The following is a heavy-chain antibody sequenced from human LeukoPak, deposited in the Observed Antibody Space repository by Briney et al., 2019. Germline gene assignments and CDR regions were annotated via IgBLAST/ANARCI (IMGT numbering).Heavy chain of an antibody. CDR1: GYTFTSYG. Sequence: ASATVSCKASGYTFTSYGISWVRQAPGQGLEWMGWISAYNGNTNYAQKLQGRVTMTTDTSTSTAYMELRSLRSDDTAVYYCARDGNFWSGFYYYGMDVWGQGTTVTVSS. D-gene: IGHD3-3*01. J-gene: IGHJ6*02. V-gene: IGHV1-18*01. CDR2: ISAYNGNT. CDR3: ARDGNFWSGFYYYGMDV.